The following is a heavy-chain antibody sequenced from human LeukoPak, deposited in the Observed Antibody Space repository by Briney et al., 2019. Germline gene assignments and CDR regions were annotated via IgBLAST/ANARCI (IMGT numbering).Heavy chain of an antibody. Sequence: SETLSLTCTVSGGSISSYYWSWIRQPPGKGLEWIGYIYYSGSTNCNPSLKSRVTISVDTSKNQFSLKLSSVTAADTAVYYCAREGGAAVAGTSAFDIWGQGTMVTVSS. V-gene: IGHV4-59*01. J-gene: IGHJ3*02. CDR2: IYYSGST. CDR3: AREGGAAVAGTSAFDI. D-gene: IGHD6-19*01. CDR1: GGSISSYY.